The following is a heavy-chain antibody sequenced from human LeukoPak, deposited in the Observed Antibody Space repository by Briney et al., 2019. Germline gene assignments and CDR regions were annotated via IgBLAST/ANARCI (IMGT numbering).Heavy chain of an antibody. J-gene: IGHJ4*02. D-gene: IGHD6-19*01. Sequence: GGSLRLSCAASGFTFSSYSMNWVRQAPGKGLEWVSSISSESTYILYADSVKGRFTISRGNAKNSLYLQMNSLRAEDTGVYYCARFETVAAKPFEYWGQGTLVTVSS. CDR1: GFTFSSYS. CDR2: ISSESTYI. V-gene: IGHV3-21*01. CDR3: ARFETVAAKPFEY.